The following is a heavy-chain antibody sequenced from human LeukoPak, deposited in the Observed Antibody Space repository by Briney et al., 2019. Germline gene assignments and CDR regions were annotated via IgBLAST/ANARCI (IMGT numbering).Heavy chain of an antibody. Sequence: PRGSLRLSCAASGFTFSRYWMHWVRQAPGKGLVWFSRMNTDGSRTDYADSVKGRFTISRDNAKNTLYLQMNSLGVEDTAVYSCASDFGGHDDFWGQGILVTVSS. CDR1: GFTFSRYW. J-gene: IGHJ4*02. CDR3: ASDFGGHDDF. CDR2: MNTDGSRT. D-gene: IGHD4-23*01. V-gene: IGHV3-74*01.